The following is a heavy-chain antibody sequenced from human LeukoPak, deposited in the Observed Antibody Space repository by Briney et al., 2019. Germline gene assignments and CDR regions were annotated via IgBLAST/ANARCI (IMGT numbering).Heavy chain of an antibody. D-gene: IGHD2-21*02. J-gene: IGHJ3*02. CDR2: IYYSGST. Sequence: SETLSLTCTVSGGSISSYYWSWIRQPPGKGLEWIGYIYYSGSTNYNPSLKSRVTISVDTSKNQFSLKLSSVTAADTAVYYCARGGGDSDAFDIWGQGTMVTVSS. CDR1: GGSISSYY. CDR3: ARGGGDSDAFDI. V-gene: IGHV4-59*01.